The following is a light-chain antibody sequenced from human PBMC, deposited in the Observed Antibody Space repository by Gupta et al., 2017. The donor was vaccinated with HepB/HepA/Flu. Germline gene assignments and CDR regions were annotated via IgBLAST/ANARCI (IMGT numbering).Light chain of an antibody. V-gene: IGKV3-20*01. CDR1: QDIRITY. Sequence: EVVLTQSPATLSLSPGERATLSCRASQDIRITYLAWYQEKPGQAPRLLIYGASNRATGIPVRFSGSGSGTXFTLTIXRLEPEDFAVYYCHQYDSTPFTFGXGTRLEIK. J-gene: IGKJ5*01. CDR3: HQYDSTPFT. CDR2: GAS.